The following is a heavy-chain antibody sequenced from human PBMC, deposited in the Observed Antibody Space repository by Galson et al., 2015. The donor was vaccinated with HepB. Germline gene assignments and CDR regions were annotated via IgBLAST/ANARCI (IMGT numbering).Heavy chain of an antibody. CDR1: GFTFSTYA. D-gene: IGHD5-24*01. J-gene: IGHJ4*02. Sequence: SLRLSCAASGFTFSTYAMNWVRQAPGKGLEWVAVISYDGTNKYYADSVKGRFTISRGNSKNTLYLLMNSLRVEDTAVYYCARAHSPPVATNLVVGYFDYWGQGTLVTVAA. V-gene: IGHV3-30-3*01. CDR3: ARAHSPPVATNLVVGYFDY. CDR2: ISYDGTNK.